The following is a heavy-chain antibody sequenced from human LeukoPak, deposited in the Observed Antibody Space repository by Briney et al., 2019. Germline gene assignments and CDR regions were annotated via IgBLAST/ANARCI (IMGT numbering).Heavy chain of an antibody. Sequence: SETLSLTCAVYGGSFSGYYWSWIRQPPGKGLEWIGEINHSGSTNYNPSLKSRVTISVDTSKNQFSLKLSSVTAADTAVYYCARDSSGYYYFDYWGQGTLVTVSS. CDR2: INHSGST. V-gene: IGHV4-34*01. J-gene: IGHJ4*02. CDR3: ARDSSGYYYFDY. D-gene: IGHD3-22*01. CDR1: GGSFSGYY.